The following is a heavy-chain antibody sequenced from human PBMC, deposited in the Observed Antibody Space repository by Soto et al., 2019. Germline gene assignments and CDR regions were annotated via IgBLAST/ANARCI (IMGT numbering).Heavy chain of an antibody. V-gene: IGHV3-43*01. CDR1: GFTFDDYT. CDR2: ISWDGVNT. J-gene: IGHJ5*02. Sequence: VQLVESGGVVIQPGGSLRLSCAASGFTFDDYTMNWVRQNPGKGLEWVSVISWDGVNTSYSDSVMGLFTISRDNSKNSLYLQMNSTRTEDTSLYFCAKDAVAMTPLDLWGQGTLVTVSS. D-gene: IGHD2-21*02. CDR3: AKDAVAMTPLDL.